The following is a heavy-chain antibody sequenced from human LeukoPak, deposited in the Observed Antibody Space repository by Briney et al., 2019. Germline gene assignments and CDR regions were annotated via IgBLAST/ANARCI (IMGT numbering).Heavy chain of an antibody. J-gene: IGHJ4*02. CDR3: ARARSSSWYLEAYYFDY. CDR2: ICAYNGNT. V-gene: IGHV1-18*01. D-gene: IGHD6-13*01. Sequence: ASVKVSCKASGYTFTSYGLSWVRQAPAQGREWMGWICAYNGNTNYAQKLQGRVTMTTDPSTSTAYMELRSLRSDDTAVYYCARARSSSWYLEAYYFDYWGQGTLVTVSS. CDR1: GYTFTSYG.